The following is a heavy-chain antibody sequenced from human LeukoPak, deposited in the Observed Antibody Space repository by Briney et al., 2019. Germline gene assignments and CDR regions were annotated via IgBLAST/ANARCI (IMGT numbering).Heavy chain of an antibody. CDR1: GLSFSDYG. CDR2: IRYNGGNK. D-gene: IGHD3-22*01. CDR3: AKHVTYYYDSIGYPSFDY. J-gene: IGHJ4*02. Sequence: GGSLRLSCEASGLSFSDYGMDSVRQAPRKGLEWVAFIRYNGGNKYYADSVKGRFTISRDNSKNTLYLQMNSLRAEDTAVYYCAKHVTYYYDSIGYPSFDYWGQGTLVTVSS. V-gene: IGHV3-30*02.